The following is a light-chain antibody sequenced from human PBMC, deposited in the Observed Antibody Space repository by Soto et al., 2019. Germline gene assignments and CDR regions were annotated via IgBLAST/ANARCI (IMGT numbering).Light chain of an antibody. Sequence: QSALTQPASVSGSPGQSITISCTGTYRDVGGYNFVSWYQHHPGKAPKLILYGVTNRPSGVSNRFSGSKSGDTASLTISGLHADDEADYYCSSYSRDSIPVFGTGTKLTVL. CDR2: GVT. CDR1: YRDVGGYNF. J-gene: IGLJ1*01. CDR3: SSYSRDSIPV. V-gene: IGLV2-14*01.